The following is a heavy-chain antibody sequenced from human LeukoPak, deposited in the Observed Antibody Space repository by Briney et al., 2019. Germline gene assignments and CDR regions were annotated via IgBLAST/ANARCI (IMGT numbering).Heavy chain of an antibody. J-gene: IGHJ4*02. D-gene: IGHD3-16*01. V-gene: IGHV3-74*01. CDR2: INTDGSST. CDR3: VRSWGEDY. Sequence: GRSLRLSCAASGFTFSGFRMLWVRQTPGKGLVWLSNINTDGSSTNYADSVKGRFAISRDNAKNTLYLQMDSLRAEDTAIYYCVRSWGEDYWGQGTLVTVSS. CDR1: GFTFSGFR.